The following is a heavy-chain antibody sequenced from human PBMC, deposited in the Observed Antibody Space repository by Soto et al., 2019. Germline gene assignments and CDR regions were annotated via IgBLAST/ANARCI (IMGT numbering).Heavy chain of an antibody. J-gene: IGHJ4*02. CDR2: IDYSGST. D-gene: IGHD5-18*01. Sequence: SETLSLTCTVSGGSISSRSYYWGWIRQPPGKGLEWIGSIDYSGSTYYNPSLKSRVTISVDTSKNQFSLKLSSVTAADTAVYYCARHRYSYGVYYFDYWGQGTLVTVSS. CDR3: ARHRYSYGVYYFDY. CDR1: GGSISSRSYY. V-gene: IGHV4-39*01.